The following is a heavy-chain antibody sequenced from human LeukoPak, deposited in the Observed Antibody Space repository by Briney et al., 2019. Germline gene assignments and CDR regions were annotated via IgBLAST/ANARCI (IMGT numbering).Heavy chain of an antibody. V-gene: IGHV3-23*01. J-gene: IGHJ3*02. D-gene: IGHD6-19*01. CDR3: AREYRQWLADDAFDI. CDR2: ITGDGATT. Sequence: GGSLRLSCAASGFTFRNYAMSWVRQAPGKGLEWVSAITGDGATTYYLDSVKGRFTISRDNSENTLYLQMNSLRAEDTAVYYCAREYRQWLADDAFDIWGQGTMVTVSS. CDR1: GFTFRNYA.